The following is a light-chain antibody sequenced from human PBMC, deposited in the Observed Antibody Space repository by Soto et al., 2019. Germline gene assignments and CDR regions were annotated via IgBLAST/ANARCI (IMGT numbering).Light chain of an antibody. CDR2: GNT. Sequence: QSVLTQPPSVSGAPGQRVTISCTGSSSNIGAGYAVHWYQQLPGKAPKLLTYGNTNRPSGVPDRFSGSKSGTSASLAITGLQAEDGADYYCQSYDSSLSASYVFGGGTKVTVL. CDR1: SSNIGAGYA. V-gene: IGLV1-40*01. CDR3: QSYDSSLSASYV. J-gene: IGLJ1*01.